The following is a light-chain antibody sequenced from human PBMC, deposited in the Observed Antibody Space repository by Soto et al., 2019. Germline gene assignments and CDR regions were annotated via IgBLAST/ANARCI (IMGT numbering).Light chain of an antibody. CDR2: AAS. J-gene: IGKJ4*01. CDR3: HKYNSLPPP. CDR1: QHIMND. V-gene: IGKV1-27*01. Sequence: DFQLAQSPSSLSPSVGDRVTITCRASQHIMNDLAWYQQKPGKPPRLLISAASTLQSGVPSRFSASGFGTEFTLTISSLQPEDAATYYCHKYNSLPPPVGGGPKVDIK.